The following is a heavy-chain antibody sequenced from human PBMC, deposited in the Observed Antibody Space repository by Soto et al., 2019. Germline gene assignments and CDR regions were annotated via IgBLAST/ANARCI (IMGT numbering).Heavy chain of an antibody. CDR2: IDSGGGGT. CDR1: GFTLGTYV. V-gene: IGHV3-23*01. CDR3: AKGPEQLVHGVFDY. D-gene: IGHD6-6*01. Sequence: EVQLLESGGGLVQPGGSLRLSCAASGFTLGTYVMSWVRQAPGKGLEWVSGIDSGGGGTYYADSVKGRFTISRDNSKNKLSLQMNGLRAEDTAVFYCAKGPEQLVHGVFDYWGQGTLVNVSS. J-gene: IGHJ4*02.